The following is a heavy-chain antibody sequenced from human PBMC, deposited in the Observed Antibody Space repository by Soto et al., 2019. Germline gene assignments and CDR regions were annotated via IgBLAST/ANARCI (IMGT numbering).Heavy chain of an antibody. CDR2: IYTNGDT. CDR3: AKYIAAGTGPTQGDY. J-gene: IGHJ4*02. CDR1: GGSITNYY. V-gene: IGHV4-4*07. Sequence: PSETLSLTCTVSGGSITNYYWTWIRQPAGKGLEWIGRIYTNGDTNYNPSLKSRITMSVDNSKNTLYLQMNSLRAEDTAVYFCAKYIAAGTGPTQGDYWGQGTLVTVSS. D-gene: IGHD1-7*01.